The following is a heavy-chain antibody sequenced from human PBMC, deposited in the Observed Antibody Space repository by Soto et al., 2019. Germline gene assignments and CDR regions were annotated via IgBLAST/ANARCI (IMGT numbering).Heavy chain of an antibody. CDR1: GGSISSGGYS. CDR2: IYHSGST. J-gene: IGHJ5*02. D-gene: IGHD6-13*01. CDR3: ARGIPGYSSRHTPKGGWFDP. V-gene: IGHV4-30-2*01. Sequence: QLQLQESGSGLVKPSQTLSLTCAVSGGSISSGGYSWSWIRQPPGKGLEWIGYIYHSGSTYYNPSLKSRVTISVDRSKNQFSLKLSSVTAADTAVYYCARGIPGYSSRHTPKGGWFDPWGQGTLVTVSS.